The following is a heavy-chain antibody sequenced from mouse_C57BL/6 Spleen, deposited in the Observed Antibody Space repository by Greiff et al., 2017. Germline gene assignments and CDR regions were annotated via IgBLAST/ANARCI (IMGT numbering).Heavy chain of an antibody. CDR2: ISYDGSN. CDR3: ARDYDSSYAMDY. Sequence: EVKLLESGPGLVKPSQSLSLTCSVTGYSITSGYYWNWIRQFPGNKLEWMGYISYDGSNNYNPSLKNRISITRDTSENQFFLKLNSVTTEDTATYYCARDYDSSYAMDYWGQGTSVTVSS. CDR1: GYSITSGYY. V-gene: IGHV3-6*01. D-gene: IGHD2-4*01. J-gene: IGHJ4*01.